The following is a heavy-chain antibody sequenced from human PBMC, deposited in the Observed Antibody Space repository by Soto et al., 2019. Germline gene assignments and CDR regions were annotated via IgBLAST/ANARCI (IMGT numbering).Heavy chain of an antibody. V-gene: IGHV5-51*01. CDR1: GYSFTSYW. D-gene: IGHD4-17*01. CDR2: IYPGDSDT. Sequence: PGASLKISCQVSGYSFTSYWIGWLRQRPGKVLEWMGIIYPGDSDTRYSPSFQGQVTISADKSISTAYLQWSRLKASDTAMYYCARQQVNTGSGYSYGMDVWGQGTTVTVSS. J-gene: IGHJ6*02. CDR3: ARQQVNTGSGYSYGMDV.